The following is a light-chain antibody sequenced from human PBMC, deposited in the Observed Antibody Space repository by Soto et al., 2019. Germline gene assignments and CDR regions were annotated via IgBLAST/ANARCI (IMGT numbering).Light chain of an antibody. CDR1: SSDVGGYNY. Sequence: QSVLTQPASVSGSPGQSINISCTGTSSDVGGYNYVSWYQQHPGKAPKLMIYDVSNRPSGVSNRFSGSKSGNTASLTISGLQAEDEADYYCSLYTSSSTYVFGTGTKLTVL. CDR2: DVS. J-gene: IGLJ1*01. V-gene: IGLV2-14*01. CDR3: SLYTSSSTYV.